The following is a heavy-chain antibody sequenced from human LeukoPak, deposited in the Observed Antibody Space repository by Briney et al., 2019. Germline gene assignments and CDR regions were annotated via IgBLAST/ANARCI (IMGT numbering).Heavy chain of an antibody. V-gene: IGHV1-18*01. D-gene: IGHD3-22*01. CDR1: GYTFTSYV. CDR3: ARVERDSSGYFIRGRANFDY. CDR2: ISAYNGNT. Sequence: ASVKVSCKASGYTFTSYVISWVRQAPGQGLEWMGWISAYNGNTNYAQKLQGRVTMTTDTSTSTAYMELRSLRSDDTAVYYCARVERDSSGYFIRGRANFDYWGQGTLVTVSS. J-gene: IGHJ4*02.